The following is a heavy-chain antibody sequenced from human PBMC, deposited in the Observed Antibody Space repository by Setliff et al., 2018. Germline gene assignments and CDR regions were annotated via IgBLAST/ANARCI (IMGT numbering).Heavy chain of an antibody. J-gene: IGHJ6*02. CDR2: IIPLLETA. D-gene: IGHD1-1*01. Sequence: ASVKVSCKASGDTFSTYALSWVRQAPGQGLEWMGGIIPLLETAKYAQKFQGRVTITADKSTSTGYMELNSLISEVTAVYLCARDSVTLGQLERRGGFRYYDMDVWGQGTTVTVSS. CDR1: GDTFSTYA. V-gene: IGHV1-69*06. CDR3: ARDSVTLGQLERRGGFRYYDMDV.